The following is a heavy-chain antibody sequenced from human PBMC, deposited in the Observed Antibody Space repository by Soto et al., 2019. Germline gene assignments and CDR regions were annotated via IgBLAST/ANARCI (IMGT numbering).Heavy chain of an antibody. V-gene: IGHV4-30-2*01. CDR3: ARERTSYGGYDRGLYNWLDV. CDR1: GGSTSSGGYS. Sequence: SETLSLTCAVSGGSTSSGGYSWSWIRQPPGKGLEWIGYIYHSGSTYYNPSLKSRVTISVDRSKNQFSLKLSSVTAADTAVYYWARERTSYGGYDRGLYNWLDVWGQGTLVTVSS. D-gene: IGHD5-12*01. J-gene: IGHJ5*02. CDR2: IYHSGST.